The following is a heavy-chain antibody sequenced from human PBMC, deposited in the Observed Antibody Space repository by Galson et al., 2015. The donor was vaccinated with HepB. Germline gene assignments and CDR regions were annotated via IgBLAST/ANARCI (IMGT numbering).Heavy chain of an antibody. Sequence: SLRLSCAASGFTFSGSAMHWVRQASGKGLEWVGRIRSKANSYATAYAASVKGRFTISRDDSKNTAYLQMNSLKTEDTAVYYCTRQDYNFWSGYLTYDWFFDYWGQGTLVTVSS. CDR3: TRQDYNFWSGYLTYDWFFDY. J-gene: IGHJ4*02. D-gene: IGHD3-3*01. V-gene: IGHV3-73*01. CDR2: IRSKANSYAT. CDR1: GFTFSGSA.